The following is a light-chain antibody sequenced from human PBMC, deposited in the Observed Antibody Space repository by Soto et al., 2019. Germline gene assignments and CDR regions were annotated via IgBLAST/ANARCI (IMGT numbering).Light chain of an antibody. V-gene: IGKV1-27*01. CDR3: QKYSSVPV. J-gene: IGKJ3*01. Sequence: DIQMTQSPTSLSASVGDRVTITCRASQGIRNYVAWYQQIPGKAPKLLIYAASTLQSGVPSRFIGSGSGTDFTLTINGLQHEDVATYSCQKYSSVPVFGPGTKVEIK. CDR1: QGIRNY. CDR2: AAS.